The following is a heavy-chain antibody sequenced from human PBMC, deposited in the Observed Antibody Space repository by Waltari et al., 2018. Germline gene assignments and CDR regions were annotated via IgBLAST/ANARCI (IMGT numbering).Heavy chain of an antibody. CDR2: IIPIFGTA. V-gene: IGHV1-69*05. CDR1: GGTFRSYA. D-gene: IGHD3-16*01. Sequence: QVQLVQSGAEVKKPGSSVKVSCKASGGTFRSYAISWVRPAPGQGLEWMGGIIPIFGTANYAQKFQGRVTITTDESTSTAYMELSSLRSEDTAVYYCARDLKGRFGEYYFDYWGQGTLVTVSS. CDR3: ARDLKGRFGEYYFDY. J-gene: IGHJ4*02.